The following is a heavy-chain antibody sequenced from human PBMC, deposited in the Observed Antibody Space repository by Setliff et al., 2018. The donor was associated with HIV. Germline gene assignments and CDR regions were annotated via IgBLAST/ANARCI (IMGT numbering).Heavy chain of an antibody. Sequence: SVKVSCKSSGGTFDNYPINWVRQAPGQGLEWMGGIIPVLDMPHYAQKFQGRVTMTTDKSTNTAYMEVTSLRSEDTAVYYCARKEYQLLHAFDIWGQGTMVTVSS. CDR1: GGTFDNYP. CDR3: ARKEYQLLHAFDI. V-gene: IGHV1-69*10. D-gene: IGHD2-2*01. J-gene: IGHJ3*02. CDR2: IIPVLDMP.